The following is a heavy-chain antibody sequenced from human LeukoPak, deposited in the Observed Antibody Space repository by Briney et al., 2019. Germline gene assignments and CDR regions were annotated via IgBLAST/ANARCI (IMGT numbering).Heavy chain of an antibody. CDR1: GFTFSCFV. CDR3: TPLAYCGGDCYSDY. J-gene: IGHJ4*02. Sequence: GGSLRLSCAASGFTFSCFVMRWVRQASGKGLEWVGRIRSKANTYATAYAASVKGRFTISRVDSKNTAYLQMASLETEDTAVYYCTPLAYCGGDCYSDYWGQGTLVTVSS. V-gene: IGHV3-73*01. CDR2: IRSKANTYAT. D-gene: IGHD2-21*02.